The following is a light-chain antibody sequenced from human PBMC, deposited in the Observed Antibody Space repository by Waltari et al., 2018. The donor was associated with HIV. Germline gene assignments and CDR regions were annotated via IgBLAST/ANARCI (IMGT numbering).Light chain of an antibody. Sequence: QSALTQPASVSGSPGQSISISCTGTSSDVGSCKFVSWYQQHPGKAPKLLIYEGTKRPSGVSNSCSASKSGNTASLTISGRQAEDEADYYCCSCATPNTRVFGGGTKLTVL. CDR3: CSCATPNTRV. J-gene: IGLJ3*02. CDR2: EGT. CDR1: SSDVGSCKF. V-gene: IGLV2-23*01.